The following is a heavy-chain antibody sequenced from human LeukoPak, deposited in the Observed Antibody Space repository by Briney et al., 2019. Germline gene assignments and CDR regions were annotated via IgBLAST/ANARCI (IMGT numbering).Heavy chain of an antibody. CDR3: ASWPNYYDSSGYPVDC. CDR1: GGSISSYY. Sequence: PSETLSLTCTVSGGSISSYYWSWIRQPPGKGLEWIGYIYASGSTNYNPSLKSRVTISVDTSKNQFSLKLSSVTAADTAVYYCASWPNYYDSSGYPVDCWGQGTLVTVSS. V-gene: IGHV4-4*09. CDR2: IYASGST. D-gene: IGHD3-22*01. J-gene: IGHJ4*02.